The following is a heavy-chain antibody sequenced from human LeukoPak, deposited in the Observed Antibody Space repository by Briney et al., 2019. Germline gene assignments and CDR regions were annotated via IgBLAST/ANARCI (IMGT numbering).Heavy chain of an antibody. J-gene: IGHJ4*02. CDR1: GYTFTSYY. D-gene: IGHD2-2*01. CDR3: ARDLIGGSSTSCCMGY. Sequence: ASVKVSCKASGYTFTSYYMHWVRQAPGQGLEWMGIINPSGGSTSYAQKFQGRVTMTRDTSTSTVYMELSSLRSEDTAVYYCARDLIGGSSTSCCMGYWGQGTLVTVSS. CDR2: INPSGGST. V-gene: IGHV1-46*01.